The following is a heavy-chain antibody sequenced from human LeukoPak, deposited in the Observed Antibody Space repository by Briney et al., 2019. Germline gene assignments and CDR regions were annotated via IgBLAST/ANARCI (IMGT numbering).Heavy chain of an antibody. CDR3: ARSLGSYYYDSSGYDPDFDY. Sequence: ASVKVSCKASGYTFTSYYMHWVRQAPGQGLEWMGIINPSGGSTSYAQKLQGRVTMTTDTSTSTAYMELRSLRSDDTAVYYCARSLGSYYYDSSGYDPDFDYWGQGTLVTVSS. J-gene: IGHJ4*02. CDR2: INPSGGST. V-gene: IGHV1-46*01. CDR1: GYTFTSYY. D-gene: IGHD3-22*01.